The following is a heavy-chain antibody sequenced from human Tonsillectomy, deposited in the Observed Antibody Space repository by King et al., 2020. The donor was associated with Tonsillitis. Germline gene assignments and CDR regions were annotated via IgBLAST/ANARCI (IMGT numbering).Heavy chain of an antibody. CDR1: GFTFSSYS. V-gene: IGHV3-21*01. Sequence: VQLVESGGGLVKPGGSLRLSCAASGFTFSSYSMSWVRPAPGKGLEWVSSISSTGTSYISYADSVRGRFTISRDNATNSLYLQMNSLRAEDTAVYYCARHPTGWPNWFDPWGQGTLVTVSS. D-gene: IGHD6-19*01. CDR2: ISSTGTSYI. J-gene: IGHJ5*02. CDR3: ARHPTGWPNWFDP.